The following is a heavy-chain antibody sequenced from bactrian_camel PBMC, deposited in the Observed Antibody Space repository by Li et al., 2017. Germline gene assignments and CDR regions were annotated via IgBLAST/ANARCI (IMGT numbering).Heavy chain of an antibody. CDR1: GITFSAYA. V-gene: IGHV3S31*01. CDR2: IMGDGGTT. D-gene: IGHD2*01. CDR3: ATSSVYSDSY. J-gene: IGHJ4*01. Sequence: VQLVESGGGLVQPGGSLKLSCAASGITFSAYAMSWVRQAPGKGLEWVSCIMGDGGTTYYADSVKGRFTISRDDAKNTLYLQLNSLKTEDMAKYYCATSSVYSDSYWGQGTQVTVS.